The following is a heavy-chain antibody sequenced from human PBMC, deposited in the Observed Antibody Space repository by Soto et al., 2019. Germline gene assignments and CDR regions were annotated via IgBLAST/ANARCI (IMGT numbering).Heavy chain of an antibody. V-gene: IGHV4-59*01. CDR1: GGSISSYY. Sequence: SETLSLTCTVSGGSISSYYWSWIRQPPGKGLEWIGYIYYSGSTNYNPSLKSRVTISVDTSKNQFSLKLSSVTAADTAVYYCARSFRGRCDYWGQGTLVTVSA. D-gene: IGHD3-16*01. CDR3: ARSFRGRCDY. J-gene: IGHJ4*02. CDR2: IYYSGST.